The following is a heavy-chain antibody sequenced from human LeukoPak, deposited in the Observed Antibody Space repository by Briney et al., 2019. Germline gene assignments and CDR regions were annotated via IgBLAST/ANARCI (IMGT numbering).Heavy chain of an antibody. V-gene: IGHV4-30-2*01. Sequence: SQTLSLTCAVSGGSISSGGYSWSWIRQPPGKGLEWIGYIYHSGSTYYNPSLKSRVTISVDRSKNQFSLKLSSVTAADTAVYYCARGRTTVTTFHWFDPWGQGTLVTVSS. J-gene: IGHJ5*02. CDR1: GGSISSGGYS. CDR3: ARGRTTVTTFHWFDP. CDR2: IYHSGST. D-gene: IGHD4-17*01.